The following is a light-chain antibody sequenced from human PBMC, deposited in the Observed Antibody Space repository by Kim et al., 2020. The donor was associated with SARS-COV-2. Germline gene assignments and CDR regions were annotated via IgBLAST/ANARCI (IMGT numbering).Light chain of an antibody. CDR2: GAS. CDR3: QQYGSSPYT. J-gene: IGKJ2*01. CDR1: LSVSSSF. Sequence: LAPGERATLSFTASLSVSSSFLAGYQKNPGQPPRPLIYGASRSATGLLDRFRGSGSETDFTLPISRLEPEDVAVYYGQQYGSSPYTFGQGPKLEI. V-gene: IGKV3-20*01.